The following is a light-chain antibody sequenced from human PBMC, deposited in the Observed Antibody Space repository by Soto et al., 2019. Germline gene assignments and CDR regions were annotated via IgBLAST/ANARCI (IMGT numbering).Light chain of an antibody. CDR2: DIS. V-gene: IGLV2-8*01. CDR3: SSYAGNNNAV. J-gene: IGLJ1*01. CDR1: SSDVGGYNY. Sequence: QSVLTQPPSASGTPGQRVTISCTGTSSDVGGYNYVSWYQQHPGKAPKLMIYDISKRPSGVPDRFSGSKSGNTASLTVSGLQAEDEADYYCSSYAGNNNAVFGTGTKGT.